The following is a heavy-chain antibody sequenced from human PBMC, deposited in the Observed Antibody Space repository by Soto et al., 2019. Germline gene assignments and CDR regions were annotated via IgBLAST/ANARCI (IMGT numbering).Heavy chain of an antibody. Sequence: PGGSLRLSCAASGFTVSTNYMNWVRQAPGKGLEWVSVIYSGDGTYYADSVKGRFTISRHNSKNTLYLQMNSLRVEDTAVYYCERETGYSSGWRQDYWGQGTLVTVSS. CDR1: GFTVSTNY. CDR2: IYSGDGT. D-gene: IGHD6-19*01. J-gene: IGHJ4*02. CDR3: ERETGYSSGWRQDY. V-gene: IGHV3-53*01.